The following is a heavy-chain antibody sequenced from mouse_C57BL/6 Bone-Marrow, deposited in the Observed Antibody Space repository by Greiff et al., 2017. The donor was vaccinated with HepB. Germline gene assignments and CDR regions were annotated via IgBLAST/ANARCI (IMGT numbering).Heavy chain of an antibody. CDR2: ISDGGSYT. J-gene: IGHJ4*01. V-gene: IGHV5-4*01. CDR3: AIEKICY. Sequence: EVQGVESGGGLVKPGGSLKLSCAASGFTFSSYAMCGVRQTPEQRLEWVATISDGGSYTYYPDNVKGRFTISRDNAKNNLYLQMSHLKSEDTAMYYCAIEKICYWGQGTSVTVSS. CDR1: GFTFSSYA.